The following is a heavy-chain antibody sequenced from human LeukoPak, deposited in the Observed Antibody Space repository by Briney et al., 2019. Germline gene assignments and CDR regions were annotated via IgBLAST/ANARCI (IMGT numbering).Heavy chain of an antibody. Sequence: SVKVSCKASGGTFSSYTISWVRQAPGQGLEWMGRIIPILGIANYAQKFQGRVTITTDESTSTAYMELSSLRSEDTAVYYCAGGYSSSFYYWGQGTLVTVSS. CDR1: GGTFSSYT. D-gene: IGHD6-6*01. CDR3: AGGYSSSFYY. V-gene: IGHV1-69*16. CDR2: IIPILGIA. J-gene: IGHJ4*02.